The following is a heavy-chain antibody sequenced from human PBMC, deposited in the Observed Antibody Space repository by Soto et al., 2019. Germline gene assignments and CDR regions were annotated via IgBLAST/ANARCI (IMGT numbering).Heavy chain of an antibody. Sequence: LRLSCAASGNTFSSYAMSWVRQAPGKGLEWLSGISNSGVNTYYADSVQGRFTISRDNSKNTLYLQMNSLRVDDTGVYYCARDYGGDSGWGQGTLVTVYS. CDR1: GNTFSSYA. D-gene: IGHD2-21*02. CDR2: ISNSGVNT. J-gene: IGHJ4*02. V-gene: IGHV3-23*01. CDR3: ARDYGGDSG.